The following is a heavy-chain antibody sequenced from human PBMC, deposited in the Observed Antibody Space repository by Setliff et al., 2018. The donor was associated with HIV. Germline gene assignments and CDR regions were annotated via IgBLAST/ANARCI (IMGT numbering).Heavy chain of an antibody. CDR2: IYTNGYT. J-gene: IGHJ4*02. CDR3: ARARGVVRAPTDY. V-gene: IGHV4-61*09. CDR1: GGSIRSGSYY. Sequence: PSETLSLTCTVSGGSIRSGSYYWTWIRQPAGKGPEWIGHIYTNGYTNYNPSLNSRVTISVDTSKNQFPLRLSSVTAAETAVYCCARARGVVRAPTDYWGQGTLVTVTS. D-gene: IGHD3-10*01.